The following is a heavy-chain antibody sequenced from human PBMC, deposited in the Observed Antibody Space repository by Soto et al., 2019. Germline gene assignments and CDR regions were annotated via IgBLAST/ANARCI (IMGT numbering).Heavy chain of an antibody. CDR1: GFTFSSYA. V-gene: IGHV3-30-3*01. CDR3: ARGAGSGWHHFGP. D-gene: IGHD6-19*01. Sequence: GGSLRLSCAASGFTFSSYAMHWVRQAPGKGLEWVAVISYDGSNKYYADSVKGRFTISRDNSKNTLYLQMNSLRAEDTAVYYCARGAGSGWHHFGPWGQGTLVTVSS. J-gene: IGHJ5*02. CDR2: ISYDGSNK.